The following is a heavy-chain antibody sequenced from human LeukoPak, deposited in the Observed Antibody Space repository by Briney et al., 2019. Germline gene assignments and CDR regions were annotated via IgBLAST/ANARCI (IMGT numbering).Heavy chain of an antibody. V-gene: IGHV1-69*05. D-gene: IGHD4-23*01. J-gene: IGHJ4*02. Sequence: ASVKVSFKASGGTFSSYAISWVRQAPGQGLEWMGRIIPIFGTANYAQKFQGRVTITTDESTSTAYMELSSLRSEDTAVYYCARIRGGNSWHYYFDYWGQGTLVTVSS. CDR2: IIPIFGTA. CDR1: GGTFSSYA. CDR3: ARIRGGNSWHYYFDY.